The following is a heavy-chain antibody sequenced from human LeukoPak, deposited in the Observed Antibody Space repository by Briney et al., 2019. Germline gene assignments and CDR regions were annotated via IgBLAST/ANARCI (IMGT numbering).Heavy chain of an antibody. CDR1: GGSISSYY. CDR2: IYTSGST. Sequence: SETLSLTCTVSGGSISSYYWSWIRQPAGKGLEWIGRIYTSGSTNYNPSLKSRVTMSVDTSKNQFSLKLSSVTAADTAVYYCARGHESLITMVRGATNWFDPWGQGTLVTVSS. V-gene: IGHV4-4*07. D-gene: IGHD3-10*01. J-gene: IGHJ5*02. CDR3: ARGHESLITMVRGATNWFDP.